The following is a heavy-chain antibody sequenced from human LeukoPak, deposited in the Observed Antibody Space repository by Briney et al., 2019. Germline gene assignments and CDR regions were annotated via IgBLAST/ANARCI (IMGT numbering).Heavy chain of an antibody. Sequence: PGGSLRLSCAASGFTFSNHGMNWVRQAPGKGLEWVSGISPRGDIKYYADSVKGRFTISRDNSKKTLYLELSSLTGEDTAVYYCAKDDAWIRFGEWSQGTLVTVSS. CDR3: AKDDAWIRFGE. J-gene: IGHJ4*02. CDR1: GFTFSNHG. D-gene: IGHD3-10*01. V-gene: IGHV3-23*01. CDR2: ISPRGDIK.